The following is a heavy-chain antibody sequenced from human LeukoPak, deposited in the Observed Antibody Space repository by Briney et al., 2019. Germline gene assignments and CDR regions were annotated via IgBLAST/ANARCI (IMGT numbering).Heavy chain of an antibody. D-gene: IGHD2-2*01. CDR2: MNPNSANT. J-gene: IGHJ4*02. V-gene: IGHV1-8*01. Sequence: GASVKVSCKASGYTFTNHDINWVRQDTGQGLEWMGWMNPNSANTGYAQKFQGRVTMTRNTSISTAYMELSSLRSEDTAVYYCARVNCSSTSCRSKFLDYWGQGTLVTVSS. CDR1: GYTFTNHD. CDR3: ARVNCSSTSCRSKFLDY.